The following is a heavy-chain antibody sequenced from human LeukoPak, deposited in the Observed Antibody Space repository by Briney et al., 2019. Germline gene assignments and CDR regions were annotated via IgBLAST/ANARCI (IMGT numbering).Heavy chain of an antibody. CDR1: GFTFNNYA. CDR2: ISGGGST. J-gene: IGHJ6*03. V-gene: IGHV3-23*01. D-gene: IGHD2-2*01. Sequence: PGGSLRLSCAASGFTFNNYAMTWVRQAPGKGLEWVSAISGGGSTYYADSVKGRFTISRDNSKNALYLQMNSLRAEDTAVYYCAADRGVVPAAMRDYYMDVWGKGTTVTVSS. CDR3: AADRGVVPAAMRDYYMDV.